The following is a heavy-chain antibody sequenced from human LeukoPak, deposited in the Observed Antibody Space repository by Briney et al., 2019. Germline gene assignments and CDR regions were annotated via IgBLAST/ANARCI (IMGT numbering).Heavy chain of an antibody. CDR1: GGFISSSSFY. V-gene: IGHV4-39*01. J-gene: IGHJ4*02. D-gene: IGHD3-22*01. CDR2: IYYDGTT. Sequence: SETLSHTCTVSGGFISSSSFYWGWIRQTPGKGLEWIGSIYYDGTTYYNPSLKSRVTISADTSKNQFSLKLSPVTAADTAVYYCARLIPYYYDSSGYRYYFDFWGQGTLVTVSS. CDR3: ARLIPYYYDSSGYRYYFDF.